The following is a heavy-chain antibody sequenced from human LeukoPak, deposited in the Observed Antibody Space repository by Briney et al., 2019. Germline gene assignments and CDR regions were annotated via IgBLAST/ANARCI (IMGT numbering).Heavy chain of an antibody. CDR1: GYTFTGNY. CDR2: INPNSGGT. V-gene: IGHV1-2*02. Sequence: ASVKVSFKASGYTFTGNYMHWVRQAPGQGLEWMGWINPNSGGTNYAQKFQGRVTMTRDTSINTAYMELSRLRSDDTAVYYCARSHSSGWPFPQGNYFDYWGQGTLVTVSS. CDR3: ARSHSSGWPFPQGNYFDY. J-gene: IGHJ4*02. D-gene: IGHD6-19*01.